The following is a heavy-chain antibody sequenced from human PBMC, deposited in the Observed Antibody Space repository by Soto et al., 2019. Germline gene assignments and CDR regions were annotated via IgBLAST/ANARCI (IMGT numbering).Heavy chain of an antibody. D-gene: IGHD3-22*01. CDR3: ARQIYDSDTGPNFQYYFDS. CDR2: IDPSDSQT. CDR1: GYSFAGYW. J-gene: IGHJ4*02. V-gene: IGHV5-10-1*01. Sequence: GESLKISCKGSGYSFAGYWITWVRQKPGKGLEWMGRIDPSDSQTYYSPSFRGHVTISATKSITTVFLQWSSLRASDTAMYYCARQIYDSDTGPNFQYYFDSWGQGTPLTVSS.